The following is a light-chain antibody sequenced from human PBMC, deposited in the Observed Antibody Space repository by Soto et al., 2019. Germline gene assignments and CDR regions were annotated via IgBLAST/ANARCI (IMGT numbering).Light chain of an antibody. V-gene: IGKV1-12*01. CDR2: DAS. CDR1: EGISNW. J-gene: IGKJ4*01. Sequence: DIRMTQSPSSLSASTGDRVTITCRASEGISNWLAWYQQKPGKAPKLLISDASTLESGVPSRFSGSGSETDFTLTISSLQPEDFATYYCQQSDAFPLTFGGGTKVDIK. CDR3: QQSDAFPLT.